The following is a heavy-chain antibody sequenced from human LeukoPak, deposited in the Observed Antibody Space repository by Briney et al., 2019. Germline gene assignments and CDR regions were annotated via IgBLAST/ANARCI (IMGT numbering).Heavy chain of an antibody. D-gene: IGHD4-17*01. CDR1: ISYA. CDR3: AKVFGGDYVSGFDY. Sequence: QAGGSLRLSCAASISYAKSWVRQPPGKGLEGVSAISGSGGSTYYAESVRGRFTISRDNSKSTLYLQMNSLRAEDTAVYYCAKVFGGDYVSGFDYWGQGTLVTVSS. CDR2: ISGSGGST. V-gene: IGHV3-23*01. J-gene: IGHJ4*02.